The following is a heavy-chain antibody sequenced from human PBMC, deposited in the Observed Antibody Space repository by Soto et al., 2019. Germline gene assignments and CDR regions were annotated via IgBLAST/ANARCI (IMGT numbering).Heavy chain of an antibody. CDR1: GASITSYY. V-gene: IGHV4-59*12. CDR3: ARLDYYYYLDV. CDR2: IHYSGST. Sequence: QGQLQESGPGLVRPSETLSLTCTVSGASITSYYWSWIRQSSGKGLEWIGYIHYSGSTNYNPSLESRVTMSIDTSESQFSLRLRSVTAADTAVYYCARLDYYYYLDVLGKGTAVTVSS. J-gene: IGHJ6*03.